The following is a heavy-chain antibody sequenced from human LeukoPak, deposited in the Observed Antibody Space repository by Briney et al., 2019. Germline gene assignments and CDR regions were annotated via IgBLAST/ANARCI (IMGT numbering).Heavy chain of an antibody. D-gene: IGHD6-19*01. V-gene: IGHV1-18*01. J-gene: IGHJ4*02. Sequence: ASVKVSCKASGYTFTSYGISWVRQAPGQGLEWMGWISAYNGNTNYAQKLQGRVTMTTETSTSKAYMERRSLRSDDTAVYYCARLTGYSSGWYVYWGQGTLVTVSS. CDR3: ARLTGYSSGWYVY. CDR1: GYTFTSYG. CDR2: ISAYNGNT.